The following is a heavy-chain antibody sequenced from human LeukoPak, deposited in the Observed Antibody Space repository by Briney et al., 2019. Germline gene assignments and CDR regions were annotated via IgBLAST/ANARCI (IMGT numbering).Heavy chain of an antibody. Sequence: GGSLRLSCSVSGFTFSTYVMHWVRQAPGKGLEYVSAISSNGDNIYYADSVKGRFTISRDNSENTLYLQMSSLRADDTAVYYCVRGTGYWGQGTLVTVSS. CDR3: VRGTGY. CDR2: ISSNGDNI. CDR1: GFTFSTYV. J-gene: IGHJ4*02. V-gene: IGHV3-64D*06.